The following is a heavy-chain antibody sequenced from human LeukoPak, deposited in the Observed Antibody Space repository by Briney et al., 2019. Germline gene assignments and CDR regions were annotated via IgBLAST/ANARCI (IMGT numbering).Heavy chain of an antibody. CDR2: IYHSGST. CDR3: ATVVTPGRIFDY. CDR1: GGSISSGGYY. J-gene: IGHJ4*02. V-gene: IGHV4-30-2*01. Sequence: SETLSLTCTVSGGSISSGGYYWSWIRQPPGKGLEWIGYIYHSGSTYYDPSLKSRVTISVDRSKNQFSLKLSSVTAADTAVYYCATVVTPGRIFDYWGQGTLVTVSP. D-gene: IGHD4-23*01.